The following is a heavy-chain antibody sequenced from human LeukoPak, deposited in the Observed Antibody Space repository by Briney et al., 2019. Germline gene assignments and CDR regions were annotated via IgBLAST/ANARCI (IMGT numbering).Heavy chain of an antibody. D-gene: IGHD3-10*01. J-gene: IGHJ4*02. CDR2: ISSSGSTI. CDR3: ARDPGWSMVRGVTDY. Sequence: SGGSLRLSCAASGFNFDTYSMTWIRQAPGKGLEWVSYISSSGSTIYYADSVKGRFTISRDNAKNSLYLQMNSLRAEDTAVYYCARDPGWSMVRGVTDYWGQGTLVTVSS. V-gene: IGHV3-48*04. CDR1: GFNFDTYS.